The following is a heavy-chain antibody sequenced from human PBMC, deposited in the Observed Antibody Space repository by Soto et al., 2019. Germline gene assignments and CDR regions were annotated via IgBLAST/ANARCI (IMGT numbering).Heavy chain of an antibody. D-gene: IGHD3-10*01. V-gene: IGHV3-53*01. Sequence: GGSLRLSCAASGFTVSISYMRWDRQAPGKGLEWVSTIYRDGRTFYADSVEGRFTISRDNAKNSLYLQMNSLRAEDTAVYYCAFGEESRYYYYGMDVWGQGTTVTVSS. CDR3: AFGEESRYYYYGMDV. CDR2: IYRDGRT. CDR1: GFTVSISY. J-gene: IGHJ6*02.